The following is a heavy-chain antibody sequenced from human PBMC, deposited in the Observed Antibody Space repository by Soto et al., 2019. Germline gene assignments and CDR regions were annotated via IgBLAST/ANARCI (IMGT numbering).Heavy chain of an antibody. CDR1: GFTFSSYS. J-gene: IGHJ3*02. CDR3: ARDDYDILTGYYTAYDAFDI. D-gene: IGHD3-9*01. CDR2: ISSSSSYI. Sequence: NPGGSLRLSCAASGFTFSSYSMNWVRQAPGKGLEWVSSISSSSSYIYYADSVKGRFTISRDNAKNSLYLQMNSLRAEDTAVYYCARDDYDILTGYYTAYDAFDIWGQGTTVTVSS. V-gene: IGHV3-21*01.